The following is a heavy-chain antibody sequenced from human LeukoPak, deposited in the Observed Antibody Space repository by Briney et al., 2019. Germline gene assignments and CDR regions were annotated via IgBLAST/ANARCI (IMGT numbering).Heavy chain of an antibody. V-gene: IGHV3-30*02. CDR1: GLTFSSYG. J-gene: IGHJ6*03. Sequence: GGSLRLSCAASGLTFSSYGMHWVRQAPGKGLEWVAYIRYDGSNKYYADSVKGRFTISRDNSKSTLYLQMNSLRREDTAVYYCARTYEPGSYYYYMDVWGKGTTVTVSS. CDR2: IRYDGSNK. D-gene: IGHD3-10*01. CDR3: ARTYEPGSYYYYMDV.